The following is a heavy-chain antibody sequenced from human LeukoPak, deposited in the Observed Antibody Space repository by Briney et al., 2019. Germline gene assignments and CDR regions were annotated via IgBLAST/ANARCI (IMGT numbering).Heavy chain of an antibody. CDR1: GFTFSSYP. CDR3: AREAAFDM. V-gene: IGHV3-21*06. Sequence: GGSLRLSCAASGFTFSSYPMNWVRQAPGKGLEWVSSISSSSTYTFYADSVKGRFTISRDNAKNSLYLQMHSLRAEDTAVYYSAREAAFDMWGQGTMVTVSS. J-gene: IGHJ3*02. CDR2: ISSSSTYT.